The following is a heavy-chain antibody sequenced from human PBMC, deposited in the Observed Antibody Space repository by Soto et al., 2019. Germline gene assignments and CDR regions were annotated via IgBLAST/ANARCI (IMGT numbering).Heavy chain of an antibody. CDR1: GFTFTSSA. V-gene: IGHV1-58*01. J-gene: IGHJ6*02. Sequence: SVKVSCKASGFTFTSSAVQWVRQARGQRLEWIGWIVVGSGNTNYAQKFQERVTITRDMSTSTAYMELSSLRSEDTAVYYCARAPPGYSLGYRYYGMDVWGQGTTVTVSS. CDR2: IVVGSGNT. CDR3: ARAPPGYSLGYRYYGMDV. D-gene: IGHD6-6*01.